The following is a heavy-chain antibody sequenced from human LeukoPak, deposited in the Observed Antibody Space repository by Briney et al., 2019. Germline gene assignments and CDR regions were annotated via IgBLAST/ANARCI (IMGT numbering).Heavy chain of an antibody. Sequence: TGGSLRLSCAASGFTVSSNYMSWVRQAPGKGLEWVSVIYSGGSTYYADSVKGRFTISRDNSKNTLYLQMNSLRAEDTAVYYCAREVAYCGGDCYSGFDYWGQGTLVTVSS. V-gene: IGHV3-53*01. CDR2: IYSGGST. CDR1: GFTVSSNY. J-gene: IGHJ4*02. D-gene: IGHD2-21*02. CDR3: AREVAYCGGDCYSGFDY.